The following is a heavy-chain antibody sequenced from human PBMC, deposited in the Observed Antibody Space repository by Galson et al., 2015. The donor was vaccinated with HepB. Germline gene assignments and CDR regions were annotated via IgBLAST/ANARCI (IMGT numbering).Heavy chain of an antibody. J-gene: IGHJ4*02. CDR3: ARRTNYYNSSGYYYSIFDY. CDR2: IYYSGST. D-gene: IGHD3-22*01. CDR1: GGSISSYY. V-gene: IGHV4-59*08. Sequence: ETLSLTCTVSGGSISSYYWSWIRQPPGKGLEWVGYIYYSGSTNYNPSLKSRVTISVDTSKNQFSLKLSSVTAADTAVYYCARRTNYYNSSGYYYSIFDYWGQGTLVTVSS.